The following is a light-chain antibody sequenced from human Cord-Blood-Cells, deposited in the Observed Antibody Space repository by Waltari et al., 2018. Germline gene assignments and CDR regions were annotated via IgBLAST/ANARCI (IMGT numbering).Light chain of an antibody. V-gene: IGKV3-15*01. CDR1: QSVSSN. CDR2: GAS. J-gene: IGKJ2*03. Sequence: EIVMTQSPATLSVSPGESATISCRASQSVSSNLAWYQQKPGQAPRLLIYGASTRATGIPARFSGSGSGTEFTLTISSLQSEDFAVYYCQQYNNWPPASFGQGTKLEIK. CDR3: QQYNNWPPAS.